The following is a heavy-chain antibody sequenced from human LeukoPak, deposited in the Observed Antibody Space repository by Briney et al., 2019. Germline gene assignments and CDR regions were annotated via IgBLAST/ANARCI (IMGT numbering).Heavy chain of an antibody. Sequence: PGGSLRLSCAASGFTFSSYAMSWVRQAPGKGLEWVSAISGSGGSTYYADSVKGRFTISRDNSKNTLYLQMNSLRAEDTAVYCCAKSVAARPDAFDIWGQGTMVTVSS. CDR3: AKSVAARPDAFDI. CDR2: ISGSGGST. J-gene: IGHJ3*02. CDR1: GFTFSSYA. D-gene: IGHD6-6*01. V-gene: IGHV3-23*01.